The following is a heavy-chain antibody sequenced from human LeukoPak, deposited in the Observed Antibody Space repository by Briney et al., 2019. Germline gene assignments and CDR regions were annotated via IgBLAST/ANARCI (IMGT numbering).Heavy chain of an antibody. CDR3: ARGTYYYDSSGLNFDY. CDR1: GGSISSYY. V-gene: IGHV4-4*07. J-gene: IGHJ4*02. D-gene: IGHD3-22*01. CDR2: IYTSGST. Sequence: SETLSLTCTVSGGSISSYYWSWIRQPAGKGLEWIGRIYTSGSTNYNPSLKSRVTMSVDTSKNQFSLKLSSVTAADTAVYYYARGTYYYDSSGLNFDYWGQGTLVTVSS.